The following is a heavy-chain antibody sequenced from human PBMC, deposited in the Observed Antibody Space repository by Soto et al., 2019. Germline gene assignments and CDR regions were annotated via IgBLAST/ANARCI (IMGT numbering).Heavy chain of an antibody. J-gene: IGHJ6*02. CDR3: ERTVGYYSGMDV. Sequence: QVQLVQSGAEVKKPGASVKVSCKASGYAFTSYAMHWVRQAPGQRLEWMGWINAGNGNTKYSQKFQGRVTITRDTSASTAYIELSSLRSEATAVYYCERTVGYYSGMDVWGQGTTVTASS. CDR2: INAGNGNT. V-gene: IGHV1-3*01. D-gene: IGHD4-17*01. CDR1: GYAFTSYA.